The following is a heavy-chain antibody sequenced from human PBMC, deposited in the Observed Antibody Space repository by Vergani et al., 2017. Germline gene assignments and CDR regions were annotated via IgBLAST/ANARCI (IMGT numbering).Heavy chain of an antibody. D-gene: IGHD6-19*01. CDR1: FDSIRNLY. V-gene: IGHV4-59*11. J-gene: IGHJ5*02. CDR3: ASDTHSGQREDR. CDR2: FHYSENT. Sequence: QVQLQESGPGLVKSSETLSLTCSVSFDSIRNLYCNWIRQPPGKGLEWIGSFHYSENTNYNPSLKTRVTISVDTSKNQFSLTLTSVTAADTAVYYCASDTHSGQREDRWGQGILVTVTS.